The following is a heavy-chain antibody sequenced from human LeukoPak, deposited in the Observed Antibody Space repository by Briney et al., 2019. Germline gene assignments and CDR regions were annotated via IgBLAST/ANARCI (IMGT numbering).Heavy chain of an antibody. V-gene: IGHV4-4*07. CDR3: ARGGGSSGWYWNYYSWFDP. CDR1: GGSISSYY. CDR2: IYTSGST. D-gene: IGHD6-19*01. J-gene: IGHJ5*02. Sequence: PSETLSLTCTVSGGSISSYYWSWIRQPAGKGLEWIGRIYTSGSTNYNPSLKSRVTMSVDTSKNQFSLKLSSVTAADTAVYYCARGGGSSGWYWNYYSWFDPWGQGTLVTVSS.